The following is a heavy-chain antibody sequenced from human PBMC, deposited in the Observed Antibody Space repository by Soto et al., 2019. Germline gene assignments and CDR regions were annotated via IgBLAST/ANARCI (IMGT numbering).Heavy chain of an antibody. J-gene: IGHJ6*02. D-gene: IGHD3-10*01. CDR2: ISSSSIYI. V-gene: IGHV3-21*01. CDR3: ARDLPYYYGSGDEYGMDV. CDR1: GFTFSSYS. Sequence: EVQLVESGGGLVKPGGSLRLSCAASGFTFSSYSMNWVRQAPGKGLEWVSSISSSSIYIYYADSVKGRFTISRDNAKNSLYLQMNSLRAEDTAVYYCARDLPYYYGSGDEYGMDVWGQGTTVTVSS.